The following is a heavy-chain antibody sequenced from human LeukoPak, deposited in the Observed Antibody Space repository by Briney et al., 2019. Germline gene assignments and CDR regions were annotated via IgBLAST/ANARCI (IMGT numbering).Heavy chain of an antibody. Sequence: SETLSLTCTVSGYSISSYYWSWIRQPPGKGLEWIGYIYYSGSTNYNPSLKSRVTISVDTSKNQFSLKLSSVTAADTAVYYCAGNDYYDSSGYPRPLDYWGQGTLVTVSS. V-gene: IGHV4-59*01. CDR3: AGNDYYDSSGYPRPLDY. CDR2: IYYSGST. D-gene: IGHD3-22*01. J-gene: IGHJ4*02. CDR1: GYSISSYY.